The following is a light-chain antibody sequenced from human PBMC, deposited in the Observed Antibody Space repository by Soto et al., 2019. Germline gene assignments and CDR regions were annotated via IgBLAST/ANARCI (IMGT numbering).Light chain of an antibody. CDR1: QTISTY. Sequence: DIQMTQSPSSLSASVGDRVTVTCRASQTISTYLNWYQQKPGKAPKLLIHATSRLVSGVPSRFTGSGSGTDFTLTINTLQPEDFATYYCQQSYSTPIFGQGTRLEIK. V-gene: IGKV1-39*01. CDR3: QQSYSTPI. J-gene: IGKJ5*01. CDR2: ATS.